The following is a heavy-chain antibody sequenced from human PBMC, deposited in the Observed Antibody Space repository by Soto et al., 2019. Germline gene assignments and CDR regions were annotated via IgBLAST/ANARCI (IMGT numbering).Heavy chain of an antibody. D-gene: IGHD5-18*01. CDR1: GGSISSYY. CDR2: IYYSGST. V-gene: IGHV4-59*01. Sequence: QVQLQESGPGLVKPSETLSLTCTVSGGSISSYYWSWIRQPPGKGLEWIGYIYYSGSTNYNPSLKSRVTISVDTSKNQFSLKLSSVTAADTAVYYCARQGLPECFDIWGLGTMVTVSS. CDR3: ARQGLPECFDI. J-gene: IGHJ3*02.